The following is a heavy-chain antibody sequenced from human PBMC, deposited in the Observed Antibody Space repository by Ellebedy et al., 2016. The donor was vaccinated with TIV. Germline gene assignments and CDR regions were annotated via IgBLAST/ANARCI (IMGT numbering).Heavy chain of an antibody. CDR2: INQDGSDT. J-gene: IGHJ3*02. CDR1: GFTFNSYW. V-gene: IGHV3-7*01. Sequence: GGSLRLSCAASGFTFNSYWMTWVRQAPGKGLEWVANINQDGSDTYYVDSLRGRFTISRDNAKNSLYLLMNSLRGEDTAVYYCATDGSYGDYRSPKHAFFMWGKGTLVTVSS. CDR3: ATDGSYGDYRSPKHAFFM. D-gene: IGHD4-17*01.